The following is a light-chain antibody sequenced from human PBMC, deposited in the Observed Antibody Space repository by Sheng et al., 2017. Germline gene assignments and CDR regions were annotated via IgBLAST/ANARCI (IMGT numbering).Light chain of an antibody. V-gene: IGKV3-20*01. Sequence: EIVMTQSPATLSLSPRERATLSCRASQYINNKLAWYQQKPGQAPRLLIYGTSTRATGIPDRFSGSGSGTDFTLTISGLEPEDFAVYYCQQYGSSPPWTFGQGTKVEV. CDR1: QYINNK. CDR2: GTS. J-gene: IGKJ1*01. CDR3: QQYGSSPPWT.